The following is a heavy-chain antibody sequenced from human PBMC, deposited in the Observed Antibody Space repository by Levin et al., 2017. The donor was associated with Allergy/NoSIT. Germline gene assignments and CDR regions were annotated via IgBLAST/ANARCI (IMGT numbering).Heavy chain of an antibody. J-gene: IGHJ5*02. CDR1: GGTFSSYA. V-gene: IGHV1-69*06. CDR2: IIPIFGTA. Sequence: ASVKVSCKASGGTFSSYAISWVRQAPGQGLEWMGGIIPIFGTANYAQKFQGRVTITADKSTSTAYMELSSLRSEDTAVYYCATNGGLLWFREMNWFDPWGQGTLVTVSS. CDR3: ATNGGLLWFREMNWFDP. D-gene: IGHD3-10*01.